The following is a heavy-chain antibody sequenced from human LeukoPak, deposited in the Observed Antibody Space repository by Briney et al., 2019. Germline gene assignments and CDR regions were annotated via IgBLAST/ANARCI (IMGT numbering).Heavy chain of an antibody. Sequence: SETLSLTCSVSDVSISSSYWSWIRQPAGKGLEWIGRIYTSGSTNYNPSLKSRVTMSVDTSKNQFSLKLSSVTAADTAVYYCARSRDTAMVASYFDYWGQGTLVTVSS. V-gene: IGHV4-4*07. J-gene: IGHJ4*02. D-gene: IGHD5-18*01. CDR1: DVSISSSY. CDR2: IYTSGST. CDR3: ARSRDTAMVASYFDY.